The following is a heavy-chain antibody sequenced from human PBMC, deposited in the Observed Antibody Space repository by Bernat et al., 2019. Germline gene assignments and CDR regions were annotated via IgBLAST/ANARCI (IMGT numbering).Heavy chain of an antibody. CDR3: AHRNFHIVGVTAGLRETYFDY. CDR2: IYWDDDK. D-gene: IGHD2-21*02. CDR1: GFSLSTGGVG. Sequence: QITLKESGPTLVKPTQSLTLTCTFSGFSLSTGGVGVGWIRQPPGKALEWLALIYWDDDKRYSPSLKSRLTITKDTSKNQVVLTKTNMNPVDTATYYWAHRNFHIVGVTAGLRETYFDYWGQGKLVTVSS. V-gene: IGHV2-5*02. J-gene: IGHJ4*02.